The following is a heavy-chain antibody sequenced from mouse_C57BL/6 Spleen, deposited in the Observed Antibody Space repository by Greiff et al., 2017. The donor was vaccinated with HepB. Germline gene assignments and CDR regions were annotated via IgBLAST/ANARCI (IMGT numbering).Heavy chain of an antibody. Sequence: QVQLKQPGAELVKPGASVKVSCKASGYTFTSYWMHWVKQRPGQGLEWIGRIHPSDSDTNYNQKFKGKATLTVDKSSSTAYMQLSSLTSEDSAVYYCAMGSSLAWFAYWGQGTLVTVSA. CDR2: IHPSDSDT. CDR1: GYTFTSYW. V-gene: IGHV1-74*01. D-gene: IGHD1-1*01. CDR3: AMGSSLAWFAY. J-gene: IGHJ3*01.